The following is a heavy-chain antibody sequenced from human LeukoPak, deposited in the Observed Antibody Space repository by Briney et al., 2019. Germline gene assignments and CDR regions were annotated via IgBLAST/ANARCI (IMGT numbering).Heavy chain of an antibody. Sequence: PSETLSLTCTVSGGSISSYYWSWIRQPPGKGLEWIGYIYYSGSTDYNPSLKSRVTISVDTSKNQFSLKLSSVTAADTAVYYCARQAARWYFDLWGRGTLVTVSS. CDR1: GGSISSYY. CDR3: ARQAARWYFDL. CDR2: IYYSGST. D-gene: IGHD6-6*01. J-gene: IGHJ2*01. V-gene: IGHV4-59*01.